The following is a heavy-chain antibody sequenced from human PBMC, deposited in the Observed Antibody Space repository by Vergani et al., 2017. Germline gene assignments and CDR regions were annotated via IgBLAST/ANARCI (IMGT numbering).Heavy chain of an antibody. D-gene: IGHD3-3*01. CDR3: AKDHYDFWSGYPNLSPFDL. CDR1: GFTFSSHG. J-gene: IGHJ2*01. V-gene: IGHV3-33*06. CDR2: IWYDGSNK. Sequence: QVQLVESEGGVVQPGRSLTLSCVASGFTFSSHGMHWVRQAPGKGLEWVAVIWYDGSNKYYGDSVKGRFTISRDNSKNTLNLQMNSLRAEDTALYYCAKDHYDFWSGYPNLSPFDLWGRGTLVTVSS.